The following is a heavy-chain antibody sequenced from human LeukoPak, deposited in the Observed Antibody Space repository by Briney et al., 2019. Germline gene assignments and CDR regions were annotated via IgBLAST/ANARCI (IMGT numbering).Heavy chain of an antibody. CDR1: GFTFSSYS. V-gene: IGHV3-21*01. J-gene: IGHJ4*02. CDR2: ISSSSSYI. D-gene: IGHD3-22*01. CDR3: ARDSYYYDSSGYYSSFDY. Sequence: GGSLRLSCAASGFTFSSYSMNWVRQAPGKGLEWVSSISSSSSYIYYADSVKGRFTISRDNAKNSLYLQMNSLRAEVTAVYYCARDSYYYDSSGYYSSFDYWGQGTLVTVSS.